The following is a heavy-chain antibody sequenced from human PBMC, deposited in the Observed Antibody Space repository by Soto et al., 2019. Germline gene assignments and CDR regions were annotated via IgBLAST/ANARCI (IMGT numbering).Heavy chain of an antibody. D-gene: IGHD6-6*01. Sequence: PGGSLRLSCAASGFTFSSYGMHWVRQAPGKGLEWVAVISYDGSNKYYADSVKGRFTISRDNSKNTLYLQMNSLRAEDTAVYYCAKVYSSSWLYYYYGMDVWGQGTTVTVSS. V-gene: IGHV3-30*18. CDR1: GFTFSSYG. J-gene: IGHJ6*02. CDR3: AKVYSSSWLYYYYGMDV. CDR2: ISYDGSNK.